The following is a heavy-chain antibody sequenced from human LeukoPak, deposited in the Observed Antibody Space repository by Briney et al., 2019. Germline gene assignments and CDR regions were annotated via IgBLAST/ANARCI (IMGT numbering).Heavy chain of an antibody. J-gene: IGHJ4*01. CDR2: IKQDGSEK. CDR3: ARAGQEWFGELGFDQ. V-gene: IGHV3-7*01. Sequence: GGSLRLSCAASGFTFSSYAMHWVRQAPGKGLEWVANIKQDGSEKNYVESVKGRFTISRDNAKNSLYLQTNSLRAEDTAVYYCARAGQEWFGELGFDQWGHGTLVIVSS. D-gene: IGHD3-10*01. CDR1: GFTFSSYA.